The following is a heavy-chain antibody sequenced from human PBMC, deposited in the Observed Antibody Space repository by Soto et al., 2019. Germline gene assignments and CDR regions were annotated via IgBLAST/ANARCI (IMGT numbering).Heavy chain of an antibody. CDR1: GFPFSDYY. D-gene: IGHD2-21*01. J-gene: IGHJ4*02. Sequence: GGSLRLSCATSGFPFSDYYMSWIRQAPGKGLEWLSHISPKSTYRNHADSVKGRFTISRDNTKSSLFLQMNSLGVEDTAVYYCARGGGGGLFEHWGQGVLVTVSS. CDR3: ARGGGGGLFEH. V-gene: IGHV3-11*06. CDR2: ISPKSTYR.